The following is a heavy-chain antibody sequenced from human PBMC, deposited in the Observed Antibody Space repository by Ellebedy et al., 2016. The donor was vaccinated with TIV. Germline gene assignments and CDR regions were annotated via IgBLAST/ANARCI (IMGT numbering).Heavy chain of an antibody. CDR2: ISGYNGNT. Sequence: AASVKVSCKASGYTFTSYGISWVRHAPGQGLEWKGWISGYNGNTNYAQNLQGRVTMTTDTSTSTGYMELRSLRSDDTAVYYCARDAVAGLDSWGQGTLVTVSS. D-gene: IGHD6-19*01. V-gene: IGHV1-18*01. J-gene: IGHJ4*02. CDR3: ARDAVAGLDS. CDR1: GYTFTSYG.